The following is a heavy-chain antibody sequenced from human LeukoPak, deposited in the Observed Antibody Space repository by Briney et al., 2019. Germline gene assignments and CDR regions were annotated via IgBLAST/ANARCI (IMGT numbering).Heavy chain of an antibody. CDR2: ISSSGSTI. Sequence: GGSLRLSCAASGFTFSDYYMSWIRQAPGKGLEWVSYISSSGSTIYYADSVKGRFTISRDNAKNSLYLQMNSLRAEDTAVYYCARDAEDIVVVPAATYDYWGQGTLVTVSS. J-gene: IGHJ4*02. D-gene: IGHD2-2*01. CDR3: ARDAEDIVVVPAATYDY. V-gene: IGHV3-11*04. CDR1: GFTFSDYY.